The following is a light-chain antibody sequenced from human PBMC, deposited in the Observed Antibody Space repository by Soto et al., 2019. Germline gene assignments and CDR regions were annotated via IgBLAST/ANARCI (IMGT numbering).Light chain of an antibody. CDR2: ASS. J-gene: IGKJ4*01. CDR3: QRSYSTPPS. V-gene: IGKV1-39*01. CDR1: QSISSY. Sequence: DIQMTQSPSSLSASLGDRVTITCRAIQSISSYLTWYQQKTGKAPKLLIYASSSWQSGVPSRFSGSGSGTDVTLAISSLRPEDFATYYCQRSYSTPPSFGGGTKVEIK.